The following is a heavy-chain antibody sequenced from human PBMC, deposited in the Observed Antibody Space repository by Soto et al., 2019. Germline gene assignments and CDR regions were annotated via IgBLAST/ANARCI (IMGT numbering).Heavy chain of an antibody. CDR3: AKDTVAGDAFDI. CDR2: ISGSGGST. V-gene: IGHV3-23*01. CDR1: GFTFSSYA. D-gene: IGHD6-19*01. J-gene: IGHJ3*02. Sequence: GGSLRLSCAASGFTFSSYAMSWVRQAPGKGLEWVSAISGSGGSTYYADSVKGRFTISRDNPKNTLYLQMNSLRAEDTAVYYCAKDTVAGDAFDIWGQGTMVTVSS.